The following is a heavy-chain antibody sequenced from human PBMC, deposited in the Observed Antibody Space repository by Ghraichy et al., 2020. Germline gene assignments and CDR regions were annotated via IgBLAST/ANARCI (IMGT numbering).Heavy chain of an antibody. CDR2: VRHTGST. V-gene: IGHV4-34*01. D-gene: IGHD6-19*01. J-gene: IGHJ4*02. CDR3: ARVSSGWSYIDY. CDR1: GGSFTGFY. Sequence: SETLSLTCAVSGGSFTGFYWTWIRQPPGKELEWIGEVRHTGSTIYSPSLSSRVSISLDTSKNQFSLQLISVTAADTAVYYCARVSSGWSYIDYWGQGTLVTVSS.